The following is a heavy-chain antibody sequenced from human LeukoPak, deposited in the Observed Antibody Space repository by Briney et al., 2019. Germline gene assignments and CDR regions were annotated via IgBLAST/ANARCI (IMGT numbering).Heavy chain of an antibody. Sequence: GGSLRLSRAASGFTFDDCAMHWVRQAPGKGLEWVSGISWNSGSIGYADSVKGRFTISRDNAKNSLYLQMNSLRAEDTALYYCAKDHFVGGYSSPTYFDYWGQGTLVTVSS. J-gene: IGHJ4*02. CDR2: ISWNSGSI. CDR1: GFTFDDCA. CDR3: AKDHFVGGYSSPTYFDY. D-gene: IGHD6-19*01. V-gene: IGHV3-9*01.